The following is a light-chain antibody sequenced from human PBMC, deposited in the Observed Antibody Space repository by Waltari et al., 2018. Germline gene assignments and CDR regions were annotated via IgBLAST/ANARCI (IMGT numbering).Light chain of an antibody. J-gene: IGKJ4*01. V-gene: IGKV1-9*01. CDR1: QGISSY. CDR2: AAS. CDR3: HQVNGYPLT. Sequence: DIQLTQSPSFLPASLGDRVPITCRASQGISSYLTWFQQKPGKAPKRLISAASTLQSGVPSRFSGSGSGTEFTLTISSLQPEDSATYYCHQVNGYPLTFGGGTKVEIK.